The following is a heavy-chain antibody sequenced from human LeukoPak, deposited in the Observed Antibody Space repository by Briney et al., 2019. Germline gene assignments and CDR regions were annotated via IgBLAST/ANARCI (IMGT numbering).Heavy chain of an antibody. V-gene: IGHV3-48*01. CDR3: ARDGKVGTSKNWLDP. J-gene: IGHJ5*02. CDR1: GFHFNNQN. Sequence: GSLEIFFAASGFHFNNQNMNRVRPAPGKGAEGGSYISSSSSTIYYADSVKGRFTISRDNAKNSLFMQMNSLRAEDTAVYYCARDGKVGTSKNWLDPWGQGTLVTVSS. D-gene: IGHD1-26*01. CDR2: ISSSSSTI.